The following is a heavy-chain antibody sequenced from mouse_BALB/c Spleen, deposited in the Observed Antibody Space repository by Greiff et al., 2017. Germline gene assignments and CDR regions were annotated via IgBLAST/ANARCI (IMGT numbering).Heavy chain of an antibody. V-gene: IGHV1S22*01. Sequence: KQPGSELVRPGASVKLSCKASGYTFTSYWMHWVKQRHGQGLEWIGNIYPGSGSTNYDEKFKSKGTLTVDTSSSTAYMHLSSLTSEDSAVYYCTRGDYDYGFDYWGQGTTLTVSS. CDR3: TRGDYDYGFDY. CDR1: GYTFTSYW. CDR2: IYPGSGST. D-gene: IGHD2-4*01. J-gene: IGHJ2*01.